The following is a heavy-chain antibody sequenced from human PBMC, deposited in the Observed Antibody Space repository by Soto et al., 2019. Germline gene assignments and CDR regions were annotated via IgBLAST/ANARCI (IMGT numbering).Heavy chain of an antibody. V-gene: IGHV1-69*04. CDR1: GGTFSSYT. D-gene: IGHD3-3*01. CDR2: IIPILGIA. Sequence: ASVKVSCKASGGTFSSYTISWVRQAPGQGLEWMGRIIPILGIANYAQKFQGRVTITADKSTSTAYMELSSLRSEDTAVYYCARDTDDFWSGYRPPFAYWGQGTLVTV. CDR3: ARDTDDFWSGYRPPFAY. J-gene: IGHJ4*02.